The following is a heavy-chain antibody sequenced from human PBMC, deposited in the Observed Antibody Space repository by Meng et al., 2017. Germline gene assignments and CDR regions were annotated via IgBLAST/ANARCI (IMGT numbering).Heavy chain of an antibody. CDR2: INSDGSST. Sequence: GESLKISCAASGFTFSSYWMHWVRQAPGKGLVWVSRINSDGSSTSYADSVKGRFTISRDNAKNTLYLQMNSLRAEDTAVYYCARDREIQLWGGAFDIWGQGTMVTVSS. V-gene: IGHV3-74*01. CDR3: ARDREIQLWGGAFDI. J-gene: IGHJ3*02. CDR1: GFTFSSYW. D-gene: IGHD5-18*01.